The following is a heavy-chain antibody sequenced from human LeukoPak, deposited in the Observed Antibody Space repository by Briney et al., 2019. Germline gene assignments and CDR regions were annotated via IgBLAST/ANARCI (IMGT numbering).Heavy chain of an antibody. J-gene: IGHJ6*03. Sequence: GGSLRLSCAASGFTFSTYGMHWVRQAPGKGLEWVSFVRYDGSDKYYVDSVKGRFTISRDNSRNTLYLQMNSLRAEDTAVYYCAKGAGYGDLGYFYYMDVWGKGTTVTVSS. CDR3: AKGAGYGDLGYFYYMDV. CDR2: VRYDGSDK. V-gene: IGHV3-30*02. D-gene: IGHD4-17*01. CDR1: GFTFSTYG.